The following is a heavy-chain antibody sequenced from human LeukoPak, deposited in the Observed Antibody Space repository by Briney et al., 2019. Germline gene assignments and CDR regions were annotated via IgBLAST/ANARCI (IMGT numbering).Heavy chain of an antibody. D-gene: IGHD5-24*01. J-gene: IGHJ3*02. CDR3: ARVGRRDGYNYDVRAFDI. Sequence: SETLSLTCTVSGGSISSYYWSWIRQPPVKGLEWIGYIYYSGSTNYNPSLKSRVTISVDTSKNQFSLKLSSVTAADTAVYYCARVGRRDGYNYDVRAFDIWGQGTMATVSS. CDR1: GGSISSYY. CDR2: IYYSGST. V-gene: IGHV4-59*01.